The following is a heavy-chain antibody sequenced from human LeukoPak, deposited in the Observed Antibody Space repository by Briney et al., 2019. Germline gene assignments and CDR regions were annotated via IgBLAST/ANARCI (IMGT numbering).Heavy chain of an antibody. CDR3: ASTYNWNVPLPDY. CDR2: IIPIFGTA. CDR1: GGTFSSYA. V-gene: IGHV1-69*05. Sequence: SVKVSCKASGGTFSSYAISWVRQALGQGLEWMGRIIPIFGTANYAQKFQGRVTITTDESTSTAYMELSSLRSEDTAVYYCASTYNWNVPLPDYWGQGTLVTVSS. J-gene: IGHJ4*02. D-gene: IGHD1-1*01.